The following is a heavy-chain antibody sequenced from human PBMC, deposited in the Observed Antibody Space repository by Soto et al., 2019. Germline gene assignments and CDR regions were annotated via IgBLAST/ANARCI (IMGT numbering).Heavy chain of an antibody. Sequence: KPSETLSLTCTVSGGSISSGGYYWSWIRQHPGKGLEWIGYIYYSGSTYYNPSLKSRVTISVDTSKNQFSLKLSSVTAADTAVYYCARDTGYDSSGYYYYYYGMDVWGQGTTVTVSS. D-gene: IGHD3-22*01. V-gene: IGHV4-31*03. J-gene: IGHJ6*02. CDR1: GGSISSGGYY. CDR3: ARDTGYDSSGYYYYYYGMDV. CDR2: IYYSGST.